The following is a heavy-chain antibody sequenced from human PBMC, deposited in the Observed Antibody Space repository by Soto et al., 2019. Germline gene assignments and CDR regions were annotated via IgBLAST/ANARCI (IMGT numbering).Heavy chain of an antibody. CDR3: AKDTVTTSVGYYYYYGMDV. J-gene: IGHJ6*02. CDR2: ISYDGSNK. Sequence: VAVISYDGSNKYYADSVKGRFTISRDNSKNTLYLQMNSLRAEDTAVYYCAKDTVTTSVGYYYYYGMDVWGQGTTVTVSS. D-gene: IGHD4-17*01. V-gene: IGHV3-30*18.